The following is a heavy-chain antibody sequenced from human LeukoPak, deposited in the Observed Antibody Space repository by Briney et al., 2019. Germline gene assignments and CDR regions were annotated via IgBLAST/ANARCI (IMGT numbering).Heavy chain of an antibody. J-gene: IGHJ3*02. D-gene: IGHD4-17*01. CDR3: ARTDDYGDSRGAFDI. CDR2: IYHSGST. V-gene: IGHV4-4*02. Sequence: SGTLSLTCAVPGGSISSSNWWSWVRQPPGKGLGWIGEIYHSGSTNYNPSLKSRVTISVDKSKNQFSLKLSSVTAADTAVYYCARTDDYGDSRGAFDIWGQGTMVTVSS. CDR1: GGSISSSNW.